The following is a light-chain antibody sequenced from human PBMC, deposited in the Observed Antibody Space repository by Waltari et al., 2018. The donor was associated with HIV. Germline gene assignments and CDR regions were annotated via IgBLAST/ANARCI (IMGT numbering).Light chain of an antibody. J-gene: IGLJ2*01. V-gene: IGLV2-11*01. CDR2: DVR. CDR3: CSYAGSYTEV. CDR1: SSDVGGYNY. Sequence: QSALTQPRSVSGSPGQSVTISCTGTSSDVGGYNYVSWYQQPPGKAPKLMSYDVRKRLSGVPDRFSGSKSGNTASLTISGLQAEDEADYYCCSYAGSYTEVFGGGTKLTVL.